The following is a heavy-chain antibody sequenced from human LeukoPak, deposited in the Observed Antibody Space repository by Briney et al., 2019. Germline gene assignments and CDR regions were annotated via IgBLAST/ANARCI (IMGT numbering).Heavy chain of an antibody. CDR3: ARKNYCSGGSCYSRGWFDH. V-gene: IGHV1-8*01. CDR2: MNPNSGNT. J-gene: IGHJ5*02. D-gene: IGHD2-15*01. CDR1: EYTFTSYD. Sequence: ASVKVSCKASEYTFTSYDINWVRQATGQGLEWMGWMNPNSGNTVYAQKFQGRVTMTRDTSISTAYMEPSSLRSEDTAMYYCARKNYCSGGSCYSRGWFDHWGQGTLVTVSS.